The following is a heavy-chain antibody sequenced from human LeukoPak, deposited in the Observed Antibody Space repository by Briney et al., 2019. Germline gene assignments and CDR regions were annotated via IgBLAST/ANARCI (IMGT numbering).Heavy chain of an antibody. CDR3: ARGQGYCSSTSCPAFDY. Sequence: SETLSLTCAVYGGSFSGYYWSWIRQPPGKGLEWIGEINHSGSTNYNPSLKSRVTISVDTSKNQFSLKLSSVTAADTAVYYCARGQGYCSSTSCPAFDYWGQGTLVTVSS. J-gene: IGHJ4*02. CDR2: INHSGST. V-gene: IGHV4-34*01. D-gene: IGHD2-2*01. CDR1: GGSFSGYY.